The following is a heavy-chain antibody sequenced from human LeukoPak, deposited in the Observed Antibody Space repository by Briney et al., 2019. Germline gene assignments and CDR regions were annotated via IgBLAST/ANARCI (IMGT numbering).Heavy chain of an antibody. V-gene: IGHV3-23*01. Sequence: GGSLRLSCAASGFTFSSYAMTWVRQTPEKGLQWVSAISGAGGNTYYADSVKGRFTISRDNSKNTLYLQLNSLRAEATAIYYCAKQRQLIRGGVDYWGQGTQVTVSS. CDR2: ISGAGGNT. CDR3: AKQRQLIRGGVDY. D-gene: IGHD6-13*01. CDR1: GFTFSSYA. J-gene: IGHJ4*02.